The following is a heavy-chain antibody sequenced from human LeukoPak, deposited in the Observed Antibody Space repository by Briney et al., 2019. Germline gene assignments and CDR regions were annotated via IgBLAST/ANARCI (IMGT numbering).Heavy chain of an antibody. CDR3: TRDLSYGLSYDY. V-gene: IGHV3-49*04. J-gene: IGHJ4*02. CDR2: IRSKAYGGTP. Sequence: PGGSLRLSCTASGFTFGDYAMSWVRQVPGKGLEWVGFIRSKAYGGTPEYAASVKGRLTISRDDSKSIGYLQMNSLKTEDTAVYHCTRDLSYGLSYDYWGQGTLVTVSS. D-gene: IGHD5-18*01. CDR1: GFTFGDYA.